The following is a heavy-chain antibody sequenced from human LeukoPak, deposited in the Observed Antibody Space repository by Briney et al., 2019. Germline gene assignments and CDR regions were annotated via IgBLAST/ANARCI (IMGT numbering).Heavy chain of an antibody. CDR2: IYYSGST. Sequence: PSETLSLTCTVSGGSIGSSNYYWGWIRQPPGKGLEWIGSIYYSGSTYYNPSLKSRVTISVDTSKNQFSLKLSSVTAADTAVYYCARNLYCSSTSCYKDYYYYMDVWGKGTTVTVSS. D-gene: IGHD2-2*02. CDR1: GGSIGSSNYY. J-gene: IGHJ6*03. CDR3: ARNLYCSSTSCYKDYYYYMDV. V-gene: IGHV4-39*07.